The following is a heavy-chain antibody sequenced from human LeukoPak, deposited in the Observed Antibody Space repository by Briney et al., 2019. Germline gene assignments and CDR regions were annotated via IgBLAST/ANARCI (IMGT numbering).Heavy chain of an antibody. D-gene: IGHD3-3*01. CDR3: AKHPHYDFWEGVDYYYMDV. CDR1: GFTFSSYG. Sequence: PGRSLRLSCAASGFTFSSYGMHWVRQAPGKGLEWVAVISYDGSNKYYADSVKRRFTISRDNSKNTLYLQMNSLRAEDTAVYYSAKHPHYDFWEGVDYYYMDVWGKGTTVTVSS. CDR2: ISYDGSNK. V-gene: IGHV3-30*18. J-gene: IGHJ6*03.